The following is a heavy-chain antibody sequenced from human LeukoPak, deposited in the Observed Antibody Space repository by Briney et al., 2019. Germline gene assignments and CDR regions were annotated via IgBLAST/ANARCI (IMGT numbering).Heavy chain of an antibody. V-gene: IGHV3-30*02. D-gene: IGHD2-15*01. Sequence: PGGSLRLSCAASGFTFSSYGMHWVRQAPGKGLEWVAFIRYDGSNKYYADSVKGRFTISRDNSKNTLYLQMNSLRAEDTAVYYCAKSHGDSHDAFDIWGQGTMVTVSS. CDR3: AKSHGDSHDAFDI. J-gene: IGHJ3*02. CDR2: IRYDGSNK. CDR1: GFTFSSYG.